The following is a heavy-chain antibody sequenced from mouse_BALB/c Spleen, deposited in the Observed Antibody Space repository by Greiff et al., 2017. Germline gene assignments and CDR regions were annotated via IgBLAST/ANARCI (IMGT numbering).Heavy chain of an antibody. Sequence: EVKLVESGGGLVQPGGSRKLSCAASGFTFSSFGMHWVRQAPEKGLEWVAYISSGSSTIYYADTVKGRFTISRDNPKNTLFLQMTSLRSEDTAMYYCARDATTARSYFDYWGQGTTLTVSS. D-gene: IGHD1-2*01. CDR1: GFTFSSFG. V-gene: IGHV5-17*02. CDR3: ARDATTARSYFDY. CDR2: ISSGSSTI. J-gene: IGHJ2*01.